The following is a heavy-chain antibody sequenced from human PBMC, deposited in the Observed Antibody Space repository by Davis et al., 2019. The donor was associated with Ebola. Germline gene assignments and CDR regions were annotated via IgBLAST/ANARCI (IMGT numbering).Heavy chain of an antibody. J-gene: IGHJ3*02. CDR1: GNSFSSHW. CDR2: IYTGDSDT. CDR3: ATLRRTITGMDDGFDI. D-gene: IGHD1-20*01. Sequence: GGSLRLSCKDSGNSFSSHWIGWVRQMPGKGLEWMGIIYTGDSDTRYSPSFRGQVTISADKSIKTAFLQWGSLKASDTARYYCATLRRTITGMDDGFDIWGQGTMVTVSS. V-gene: IGHV5-51*01.